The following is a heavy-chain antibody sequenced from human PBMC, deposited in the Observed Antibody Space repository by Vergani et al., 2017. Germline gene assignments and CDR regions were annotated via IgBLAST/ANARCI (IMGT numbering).Heavy chain of an antibody. J-gene: IGHJ5*02. CDR1: GFTFSSYA. Sequence: VQLLESGGGLVQPGGSLRLSCAASGFTFSSYAMSWVRQAPGKGLEWIGEINHSGSTNYNPSLKSRVTISVDTSKNQFSLKLSSVTAADTAVYYCARDRGRFLEWFGWFDPWGQGTLVTVSS. D-gene: IGHD3-3*01. V-gene: IGHV4-34*01. CDR2: INHSGST. CDR3: ARDRGRFLEWFGWFDP.